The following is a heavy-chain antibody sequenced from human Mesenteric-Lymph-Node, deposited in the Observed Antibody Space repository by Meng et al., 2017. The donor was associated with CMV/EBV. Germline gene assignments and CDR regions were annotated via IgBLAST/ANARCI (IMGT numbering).Heavy chain of an antibody. CDR3: ARLGSMGGNDVNDY. V-gene: IGHV1-46*01. CDR2: INPSGGGT. J-gene: IGHJ4*02. Sequence: SGYTFRNYSMHWVRQAPGQGLEWLGVINPSGGGTTYTQNLQGRIILTRDTSTTTFFMDLSSLRSEDAAVYYCARLGSMGGNDVNDYWGQGTLVTVSS. CDR1: GYTFRNYS. D-gene: IGHD5-12*01.